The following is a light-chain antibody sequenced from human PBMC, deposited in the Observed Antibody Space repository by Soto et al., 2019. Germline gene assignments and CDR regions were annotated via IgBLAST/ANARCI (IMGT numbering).Light chain of an antibody. J-gene: IGKJ5*01. CDR1: QSVGSSY. Sequence: EIVLAQSPGTLSLSPGESTTRSCRARQSVGSSYLAWYQHKPGQAPRLLIYGATSRATGIPDRFSGSGSGTDFTLTISXLEPEDFAVYFCQQYNYLITFGQGTRLEIK. V-gene: IGKV3-20*01. CDR2: GAT. CDR3: QQYNYLIT.